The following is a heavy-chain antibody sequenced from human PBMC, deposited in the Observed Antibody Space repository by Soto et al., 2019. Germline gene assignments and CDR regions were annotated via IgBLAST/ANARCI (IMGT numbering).Heavy chain of an antibody. CDR3: ARGGQYCSSTSCYVYYYGMDV. CDR2: TYYRSKWYN. CDR1: GDSVSSNSAA. D-gene: IGHD2-2*01. Sequence: PSQTLSLTCAISGDSVSSNSAAWNWIRQSPSRGLEWLGRTYYRSKWYNDYAVSVKGRITINPDTSKNQFSLQLNSVTPEDTAVYYCARGGQYCSSTSCYVYYYGMDVWGQETTVTVSS. J-gene: IGHJ6*02. V-gene: IGHV6-1*01.